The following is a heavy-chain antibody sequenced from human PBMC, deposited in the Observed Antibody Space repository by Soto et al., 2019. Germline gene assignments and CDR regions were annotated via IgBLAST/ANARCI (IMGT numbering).Heavy chain of an antibody. D-gene: IGHD1-7*01. CDR3: ARRDPGTSVDY. J-gene: IGHJ4*02. Sequence: SETLSLTCAVSGGSFTSNNWWTWVRQPPGQGLEWIGEIYRTGSTNYNPSLKSRVTISLDKSENQFSLKVTSLTAEDTAVYYCARRDPGTSVDYWGQGTLVTVSS. V-gene: IGHV4-4*02. CDR1: GGSFTSNNW. CDR2: IYRTGST.